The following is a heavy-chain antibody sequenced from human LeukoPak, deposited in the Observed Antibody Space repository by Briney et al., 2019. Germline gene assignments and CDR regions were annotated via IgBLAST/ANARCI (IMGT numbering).Heavy chain of an antibody. CDR2: INPNSGGT. V-gene: IGHV1-2*02. CDR1: GYTFTGYY. Sequence: GASVKVSCKASGYTFTGYYMHWVRQAPGQGLEWMGWINPNSGGTNYAQKFQGRVTMTRDTSISTAYMELRSLRPDDTAVYYCARDSPRDYYDSSGYYSIDYWGQGTLVTVSS. D-gene: IGHD3-22*01. J-gene: IGHJ4*02. CDR3: ARDSPRDYYDSSGYYSIDY.